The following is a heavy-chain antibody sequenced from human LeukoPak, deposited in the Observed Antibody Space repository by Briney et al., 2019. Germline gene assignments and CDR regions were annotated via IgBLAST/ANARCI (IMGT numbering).Heavy chain of an antibody. Sequence: QPGGSLRLSCVASGFTFSSYSMHWVRQAPGKGLGWVAVTSYDGLNKYYADSVKGRFTISRDNSKNTLYLQMNSLRAEDTAVYYCARDRTYYDFWSGYSLYYYYYGMDVWGQGTTVTVSS. CDR1: GFTFSSYS. CDR3: ARDRTYYDFWSGYSLYYYYYGMDV. CDR2: TSYDGLNK. J-gene: IGHJ6*02. D-gene: IGHD3-3*01. V-gene: IGHV3-30*04.